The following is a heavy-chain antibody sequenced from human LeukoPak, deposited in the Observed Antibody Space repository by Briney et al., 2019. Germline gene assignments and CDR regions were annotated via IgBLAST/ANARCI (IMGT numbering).Heavy chain of an antibody. V-gene: IGHV1-8*01. D-gene: IGHD3-10*01. J-gene: IGHJ4*02. CDR1: GYTFTSYD. CDR3: FVWRGSFDY. Sequence: ASVRVSCKASGYTFTSYDINWVRQATGQGLEWMGWMNPNSGNTGYAQKFQGRVTMTRDTSISTAYMELSSLRSEDTAVYYCFVWRGSFDYWGQGTLVTVSS. CDR2: MNPNSGNT.